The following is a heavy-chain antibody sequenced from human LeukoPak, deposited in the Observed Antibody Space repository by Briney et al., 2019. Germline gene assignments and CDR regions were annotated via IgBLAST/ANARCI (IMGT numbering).Heavy chain of an antibody. Sequence: SETLSLTCTVSGASIDRNAYNWAWIRQPPGKGLEWIGSIYFTGDTKYTPSLKSRVTISVDTSRNQFSLRLSSVTAADTAVYYCARGPARGYYYDSSGYYYSNWGQGTLVTVSS. J-gene: IGHJ4*02. V-gene: IGHV4-39*01. CDR1: GASIDRNAYN. CDR3: ARGPARGYYYDSSGYYYSN. CDR2: IYFTGDT. D-gene: IGHD3-22*01.